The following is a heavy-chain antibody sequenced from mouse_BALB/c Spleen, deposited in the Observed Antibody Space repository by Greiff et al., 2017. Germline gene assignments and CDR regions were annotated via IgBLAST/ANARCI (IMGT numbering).Heavy chain of an antibody. D-gene: IGHD2-4*01. CDR2: ISSGGST. CDR3: ASEGPYDYDGYFDY. CDR1: GFTFSSYA. V-gene: IGHV5-6-5*01. Sequence: EVKLVESGGGLVKPGGSLKLSCAASGFTFSSYAMSWVRQTPEKRLEWVASISSGGSTYYPDSVKGRFTISRDNARNILYLQMSSLRSEDTAMYYCASEGPYDYDGYFDYWGQGTTLTVSS. J-gene: IGHJ2*01.